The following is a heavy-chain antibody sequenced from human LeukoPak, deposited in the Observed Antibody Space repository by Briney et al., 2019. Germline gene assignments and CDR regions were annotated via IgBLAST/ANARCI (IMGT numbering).Heavy chain of an antibody. D-gene: IGHD5-12*01. J-gene: IGHJ4*02. CDR3: ARGYILVATNYFDY. CDR1: GGTFSSYA. CDR2: ISAYNGNT. V-gene: IGHV1-18*01. Sequence: ASVKVSCKASGGTFSSYAISWVRQAPGQGLEWMGWISAYNGNTNYAQKLQGRVTMTTDTSTSTAYMELSSLRSEDTAVYYCARGYILVATNYFDYWGQGTLVTVSS.